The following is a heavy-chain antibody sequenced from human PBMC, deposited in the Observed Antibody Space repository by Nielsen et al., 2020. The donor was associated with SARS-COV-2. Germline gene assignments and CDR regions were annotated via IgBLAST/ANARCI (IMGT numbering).Heavy chain of an antibody. CDR1: GGSIISNDYV. CDR2: IDYRGPT. CDR3: ARLRVSMVRGVPYFDS. Sequence: GSLRLSCTVSGGSIISNDYVWAWFRQAPGKGLEWIANIDYRGPTYYRSSLKSRVTISVDTSSNQFSLTLTSVSAPDTATYSCARLRVSMVRGVPYFDSWGQGALVTVSA. V-gene: IGHV4-39*01. D-gene: IGHD3-10*01. J-gene: IGHJ4*02.